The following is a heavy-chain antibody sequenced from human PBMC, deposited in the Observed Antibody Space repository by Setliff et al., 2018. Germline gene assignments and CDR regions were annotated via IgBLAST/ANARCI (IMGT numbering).Heavy chain of an antibody. V-gene: IGHV3-30*03. D-gene: IGHD7-27*01. Sequence: RLSCAASGFAFDSYAMHWVRQALGKGLEWVAIIFHDGRDIYYGDSVQGRFAISRDNSKNTLYLQMNSLRSDDTAVYYCAGVHWTTNWFLHYWGQGTLVTVSS. CDR3: AGVHWTTNWFLHY. CDR1: GFAFDSYA. J-gene: IGHJ4*01. CDR2: IFHDGRDI.